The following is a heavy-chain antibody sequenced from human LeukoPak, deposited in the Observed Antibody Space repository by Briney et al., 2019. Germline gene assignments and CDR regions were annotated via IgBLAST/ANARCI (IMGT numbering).Heavy chain of an antibody. V-gene: IGHV3-23*01. D-gene: IGHD6-6*01. Sequence: PGGSLRLSCAASGFTFSSYAMSWVRQAPGKGLEWVSAISGSGGSTYYADSVKGRFTISRDNSKNTLYLQMNSLRAEDTAVYYCAKLPEYSSSSPPDYWGQGTLVTVSS. CDR3: AKLPEYSSSSPPDY. CDR2: ISGSGGST. J-gene: IGHJ4*02. CDR1: GFTFSSYA.